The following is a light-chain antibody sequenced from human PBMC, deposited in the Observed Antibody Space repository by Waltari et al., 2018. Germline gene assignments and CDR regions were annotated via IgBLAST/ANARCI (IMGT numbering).Light chain of an antibody. J-gene: IGLJ2*01. CDR1: NSNIASNT. CDR3: AGWDDSLNGVV. CDR2: NNN. V-gene: IGLV1-44*01. Sequence: QSVLTQPPSASGTPGQRVTISCSGSNSNIASNTVNWYQHLPGTAPKLLIYNNNQRPSGVPDRFSGSKSGTSASLAISGLLSEDEGDYYCAGWDDSLNGVVFGGGTKLTVL.